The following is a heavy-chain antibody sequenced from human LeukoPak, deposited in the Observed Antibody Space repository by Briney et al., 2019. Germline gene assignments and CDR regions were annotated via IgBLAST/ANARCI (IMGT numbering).Heavy chain of an antibody. Sequence: GGSLRLSCAASGFSFSSYWMTWVRQAPGKGLEWVANIRQDGSEKYYVDSVKGRFTISRDNAKNSLYLQMNSLRAEDTAVYYCARVDSSSWYRAPALFDPWGQGTLVTVSS. V-gene: IGHV3-7*01. D-gene: IGHD6-13*01. J-gene: IGHJ5*02. CDR1: GFSFSSYW. CDR2: IRQDGSEK. CDR3: ARVDSSSWYRAPALFDP.